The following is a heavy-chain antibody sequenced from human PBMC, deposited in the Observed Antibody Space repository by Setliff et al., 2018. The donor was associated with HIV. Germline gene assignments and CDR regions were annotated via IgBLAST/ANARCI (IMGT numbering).Heavy chain of an antibody. J-gene: IGHJ4*02. Sequence: SVKVSCKASGGTFSSHATSWVRQAPGQGLEWMGGISPIFQIADYAQKFQGRLTITADKSTTTAYMELSSLTSEDTAIYYCARLGVGYSTSWEHHFDFWGQGTQVTLS. D-gene: IGHD6-6*01. CDR1: GGTFSSHA. CDR2: ISPIFQIA. V-gene: IGHV1-69*10. CDR3: ARLGVGYSTSWEHHFDF.